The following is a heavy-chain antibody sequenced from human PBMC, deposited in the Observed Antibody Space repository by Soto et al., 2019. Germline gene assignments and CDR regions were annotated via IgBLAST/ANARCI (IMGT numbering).Heavy chain of an antibody. D-gene: IGHD6-13*01. J-gene: IGHJ6*02. Sequence: GASVKVSCKASGGTFRSYDISWVRQAPGQGLEWMGGIIPMFGTPNYAQKFQGRVTIAADESTRTAYMELSSLRSEDTAVYYCARAVVIAAAVYQYYGMDVWGHGTTVTVSS. CDR3: ARAVVIAAAVYQYYGMDV. V-gene: IGHV1-69*13. CDR1: GGTFRSYD. CDR2: IIPMFGTP.